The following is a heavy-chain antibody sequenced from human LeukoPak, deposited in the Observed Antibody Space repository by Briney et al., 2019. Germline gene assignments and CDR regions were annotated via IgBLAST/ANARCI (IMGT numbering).Heavy chain of an antibody. J-gene: IGHJ4*01. V-gene: IGHV3-33*01. Sequence: GGSLRLSCAASGFTFSSYGMHWVRQAPGKGLEWVAVIWYDGSNKYYADSVKGRFTISRDNSKNTLYLQMNSLRAEDTAVYYCARGYYGDTHFDYWGQGILVTVSS. CDR3: ARGYYGDTHFDY. D-gene: IGHD4-17*01. CDR1: GFTFSSYG. CDR2: IWYDGSNK.